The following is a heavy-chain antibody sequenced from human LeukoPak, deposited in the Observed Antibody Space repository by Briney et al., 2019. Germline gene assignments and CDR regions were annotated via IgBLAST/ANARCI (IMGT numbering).Heavy chain of an antibody. V-gene: IGHV4-4*07. D-gene: IGHD3-10*01. J-gene: IGHJ6*02. CDR2: IYPSGST. Sequence: PSETLSLTCTVSGGSISSYYWSWIRQPAGKGLEWIGRIYPSGSTNYNPSLKSRVTMSVDTSKNQFSLKLSSVTAADTAVYYCARETTMVRGVILQINYYGMDVWGQGTTVTVSS. CDR3: ARETTMVRGVILQINYYGMDV. CDR1: GGSISSYY.